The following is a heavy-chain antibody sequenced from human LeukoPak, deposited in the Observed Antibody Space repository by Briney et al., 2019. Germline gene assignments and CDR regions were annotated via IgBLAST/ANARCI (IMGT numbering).Heavy chain of an antibody. CDR1: GGTFSSYA. Sequence: ASVKVSCKASGGTFSSYAISWVRQAPGQGLEWMGGIIPIFGTANYAQKFRGRVTITADESTSTAYMELSSLRSEDTAVYYCARELRGHGYYYGMDVWGQGTTVTVSS. V-gene: IGHV1-69*13. CDR3: ARELRGHGYYYGMDV. CDR2: IIPIFGTA. J-gene: IGHJ6*02.